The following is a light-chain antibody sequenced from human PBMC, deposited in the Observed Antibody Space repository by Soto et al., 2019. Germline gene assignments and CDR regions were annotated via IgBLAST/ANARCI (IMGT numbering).Light chain of an antibody. J-gene: IGKJ2*01. CDR1: QSVSSSY. CDR2: GAY. CDR3: QQYGSSPQNN. V-gene: IGKV3-20*01. Sequence: IGLTQSPGTLSLSPGERATLSCRASQSVSSSYLAWYQQKPVQSPRLLIYGAYSRATGIPDRFSGSGSGTDFTLTISRLEPEDFAVYDCQQYGSSPQNNFGQGTKLEIK.